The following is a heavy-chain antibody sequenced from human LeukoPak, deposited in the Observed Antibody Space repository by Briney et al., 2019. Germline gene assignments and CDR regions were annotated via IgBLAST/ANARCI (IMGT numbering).Heavy chain of an antibody. J-gene: IGHJ4*02. Sequence: SETLSLTGTVSGGSTSGRYWTWIRQPPGKGLEWIGYIHYDGRTNYNPSFKSRVIISLDTSNNQFSLNLKSVTAADTAAYYCARLVNYGYSDYWGQGTLVTVSS. CDR2: IHYDGRT. CDR3: ARLVNYGYSDY. CDR1: GGSTSGRY. V-gene: IGHV4-59*11. D-gene: IGHD3-22*01.